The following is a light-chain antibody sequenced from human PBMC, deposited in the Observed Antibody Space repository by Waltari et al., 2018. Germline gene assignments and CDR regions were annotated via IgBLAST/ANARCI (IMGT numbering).Light chain of an antibody. J-gene: IGKJ2*01. CDR3: QQSYSTPYT. V-gene: IGKV1-39*01. CDR1: QNIFSF. CDR2: GVS. Sequence: DIQMTQSPSSLSASVGDRVTITCRASQNIFSFLNWYQQKPGKAPKLLIYGVSNLESGYPSRFSGSGSATEFTLTISSLQPEDFATYYCQQSYSTPYTFGQGTKLDIK.